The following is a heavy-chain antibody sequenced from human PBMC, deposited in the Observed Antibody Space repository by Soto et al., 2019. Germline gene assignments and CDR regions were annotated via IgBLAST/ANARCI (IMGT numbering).Heavy chain of an antibody. Sequence: PSETLSLTCTVSGGSISSYYWSCIRQPPGKGLEWIGYIYYSGSTNYNPSLKSRVTISVDTSKNQFSLKLSSVTAADTAVYYCAGDTIYDSSGYYYYYGMDVWGQGTTVT. CDR2: IYYSGST. V-gene: IGHV4-59*01. J-gene: IGHJ6*02. D-gene: IGHD3-22*01. CDR1: GGSISSYY. CDR3: AGDTIYDSSGYYYYYGMDV.